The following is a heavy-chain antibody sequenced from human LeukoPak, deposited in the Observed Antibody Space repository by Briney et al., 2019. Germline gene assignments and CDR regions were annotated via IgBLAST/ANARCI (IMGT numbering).Heavy chain of an antibody. J-gene: IGHJ5*02. V-gene: IGHV4-39*07. CDR3: ARSSGSYYNWEPSGWFDP. CDR2: IYYSGST. D-gene: IGHD3-10*01. CDR1: GGSINSNSYY. Sequence: SETLSLTCTVSGGSINSNSYYWGWIRQPPGKGLEWIGSIYYSGSTYYNPSLKSRVTISVDTSKNQFSLKLSSVTAADTAVYYCARSSGSYYNWEPSGWFDPWGQGTLVTVSS.